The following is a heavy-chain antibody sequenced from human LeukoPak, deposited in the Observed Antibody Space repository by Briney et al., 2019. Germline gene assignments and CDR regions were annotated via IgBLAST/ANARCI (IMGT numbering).Heavy chain of an antibody. J-gene: IGHJ4*02. Sequence: SETLSLTCTVSGGSISSSRYYWGWIRQPPGKGLEWIGSIYYSGSSFYNPTLKSRVTISVDTSKNQFSLRLSSVTVADTAVYYCARIGGIIVTGIYWGQGTLVTVSS. CDR1: GGSISSSRYY. CDR2: IYYSGSS. CDR3: ARIGGIIVTGIY. V-gene: IGHV4-39*01. D-gene: IGHD3-16*02.